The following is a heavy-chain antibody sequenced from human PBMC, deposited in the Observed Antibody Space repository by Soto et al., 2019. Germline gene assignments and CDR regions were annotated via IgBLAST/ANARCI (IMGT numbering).Heavy chain of an antibody. D-gene: IGHD6-6*01. CDR3: ARELAARGYYYYGMDV. V-gene: IGHV1-2*04. Sequence: ASVKVSCKASGYAFTGYYMHWVRQAPGQGLEWMGWINPNSGGTNYAQKFQGWVTMTRDTSISTAYMELSRLRSDDTAVYYCARELAARGYYYYGMDVWGQGTTVTVSS. J-gene: IGHJ6*02. CDR2: INPNSGGT. CDR1: GYAFTGYY.